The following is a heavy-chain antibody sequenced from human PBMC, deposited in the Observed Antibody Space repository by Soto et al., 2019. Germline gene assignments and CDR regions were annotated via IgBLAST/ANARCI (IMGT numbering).Heavy chain of an antibody. CDR3: SRHRPQCIYW. D-gene: IGHD2-21*01. Sequence: PSETLSLTCTVSGDSISSSTYSWGWIRQPPGKGLEYIGTIYYSGKTYYNWPLESRVTMSLDTSKNQFSLRLTSVTAADTALYYFSRHRPQCIYW. CDR1: GDSISSSTYS. CDR2: IYYSGKT. J-gene: IGHJ2*01. V-gene: IGHV4-39*01.